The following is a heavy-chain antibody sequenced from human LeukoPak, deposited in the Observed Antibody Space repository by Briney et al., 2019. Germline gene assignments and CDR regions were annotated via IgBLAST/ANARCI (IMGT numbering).Heavy chain of an antibody. Sequence: SVKVSCKASGYTFSSYYMHLVRQAPGQGLEWMGGIIPIFGTANYAQKFQGRVTITADESTSTAYMELSSLRSEDTAVYYCARVKSGDDILTGYYTSQYNWFDPWGQGPLVTVSS. CDR2: IIPIFGTA. V-gene: IGHV1-69*13. J-gene: IGHJ5*02. CDR3: ARVKSGDDILTGYYTSQYNWFDP. CDR1: GYTFSSYY. D-gene: IGHD3-9*01.